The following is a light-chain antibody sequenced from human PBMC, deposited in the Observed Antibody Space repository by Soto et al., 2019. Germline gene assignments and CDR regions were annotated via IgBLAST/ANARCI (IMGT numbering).Light chain of an antibody. CDR1: SGDIGGYDY. J-gene: IGLJ1*01. Sequence: QSALTQPPSASGSPGQSVTISCTGTSGDIGGYDYVSWYQQHPGKAPKLMIYEVTKRPLGVPDRFSGSKSGNTASLTVSGLQAEDEADYYCLSYAGRSSVFGTGTKLTVL. CDR2: EVT. CDR3: LSYAGRSSV. V-gene: IGLV2-8*01.